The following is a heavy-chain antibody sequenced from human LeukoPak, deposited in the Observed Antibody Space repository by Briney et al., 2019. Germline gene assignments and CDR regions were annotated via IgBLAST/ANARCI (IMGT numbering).Heavy chain of an antibody. D-gene: IGHD2/OR15-2a*01. CDR2: ISSDGSST. Sequence: GGSLGLSCAASGFTFSSYWMHWVRQAPGKGLVWVSRISSDGSSTAYADSVKGRFAISRDNAKNTLYLQMNSLRAEDTAVYYCARDNHSTFPDYWGQGTLVTVSS. CDR3: ARDNHSTFPDY. V-gene: IGHV3-74*01. CDR1: GFTFSSYW. J-gene: IGHJ4*02.